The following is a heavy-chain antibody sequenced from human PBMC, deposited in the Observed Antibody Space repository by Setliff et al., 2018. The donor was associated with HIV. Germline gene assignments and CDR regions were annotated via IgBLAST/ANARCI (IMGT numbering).Heavy chain of an antibody. CDR2: ISGTGGST. Sequence: GSLRLSCAASGFTFSSYGIHWVRQAPGKGLEWVSSISGTGGSTFYADSVKGRFTISRDNSKNTLYLQMNSLRGEDTAVYYCAKVVDSSGWYLLFYFDYWGQGTLVTVSS. V-gene: IGHV3-23*01. J-gene: IGHJ4*02. CDR1: GFTFSSYG. D-gene: IGHD6-19*01. CDR3: AKVVDSSGWYLLFYFDY.